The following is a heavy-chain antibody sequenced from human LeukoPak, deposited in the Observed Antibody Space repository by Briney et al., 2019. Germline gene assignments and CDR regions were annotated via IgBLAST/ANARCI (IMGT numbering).Heavy chain of an antibody. CDR2: INPNSGDT. D-gene: IGHD2-21*01. J-gene: IGHJ2*01. Sequence: ASVKVSCKASGYTFTDYYINWVRQAPGQGLEWIGWINPNSGDTNYAQKFQDRVTMTRDTSISTAYIELNFLRSDDTAVYYCARDLAIHRGLKADWYFDLWGRGTLVTVSS. V-gene: IGHV1-2*02. CDR3: ARDLAIHRGLKADWYFDL. CDR1: GYTFTDYY.